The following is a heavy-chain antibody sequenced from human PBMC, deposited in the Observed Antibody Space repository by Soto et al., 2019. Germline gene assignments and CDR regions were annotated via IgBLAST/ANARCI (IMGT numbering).Heavy chain of an antibody. CDR3: ARQADGSSSVYYYGMDV. J-gene: IGHJ6*02. CDR1: GGSISSSSCY. D-gene: IGHD6-6*01. V-gene: IGHV4-39*01. CDR2: IYYSGST. Sequence: TSETLSLTCTVSGGSISSSSCYWGWIRQPPGKGLEWIGSIYYSGSTYYNPSLKSRVTISVDTSKNQFSLKLSSVTAADTAVYYCARQADGSSSVYYYGMDVWGQGTTVTVSS.